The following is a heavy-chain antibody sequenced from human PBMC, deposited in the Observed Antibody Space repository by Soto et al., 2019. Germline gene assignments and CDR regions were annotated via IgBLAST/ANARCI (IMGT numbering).Heavy chain of an antibody. Sequence: ETLSVACPFPGVSIRSSGYDWGWVRQPPGKGLEWIASIYYSWSTYYNPSLKSRVTISVDTSKNQFSLKLSSVTAADTDVYYCARTVPSDRYDAFDIWGQGTMVTV. CDR3: ARTVPSDRYDAFDI. D-gene: IGHD3-10*01. V-gene: IGHV4-39*01. CDR2: IYYSWST. J-gene: IGHJ3*02. CDR1: GVSIRSSGYD.